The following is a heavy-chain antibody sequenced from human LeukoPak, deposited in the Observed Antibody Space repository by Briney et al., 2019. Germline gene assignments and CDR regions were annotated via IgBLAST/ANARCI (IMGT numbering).Heavy chain of an antibody. CDR1: GFTFSSYS. Sequence: GGSLRLSCAASGFTFSSYSMNWVRQAPGKGLEWVSSISSSSSYIYYVDSVKGRFTISRDNAKNSLYLQMNSLRAEDTAVYYCARVWASGIAAAGFRVNDYWGQGTLVTVSS. CDR2: ISSSSSYI. CDR3: ARVWASGIAAAGFRVNDY. V-gene: IGHV3-21*01. J-gene: IGHJ4*02. D-gene: IGHD6-13*01.